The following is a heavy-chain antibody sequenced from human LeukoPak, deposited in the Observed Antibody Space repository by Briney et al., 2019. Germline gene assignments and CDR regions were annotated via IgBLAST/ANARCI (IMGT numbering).Heavy chain of an antibody. V-gene: IGHV3-23*01. CDR3: AKDGEPLWFGESPPPFDY. CDR1: GFTFSSYA. D-gene: IGHD3-10*01. J-gene: IGHJ4*02. Sequence: GGSLRLSCAASGFTFSSYAMSWVRQAPGKGLEWVSAISGSGGSTYYADSVKGRFTISRDNSKNTLYLQMNSLRAEDTAVYYCAKDGEPLWFGESPPPFDYWGQGTLVTVPP. CDR2: ISGSGGST.